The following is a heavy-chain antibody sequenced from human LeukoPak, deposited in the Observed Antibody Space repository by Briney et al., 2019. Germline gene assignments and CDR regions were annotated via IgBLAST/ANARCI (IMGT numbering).Heavy chain of an antibody. D-gene: IGHD4-23*01. J-gene: IGHJ6*04. CDR1: GYTFTSYA. CDR2: INAGNGNT. V-gene: IGHV1-3*01. CDR3: ARADLVRNYYGMDV. Sequence: ASVKVSCKASGYTFTSYAMHWVRQAPGQRLEWMGWINAGNGNTKYSQKFQGRVTITRDTSASTAYMELSSLRSEDTAVYYWARADLVRNYYGMDVWGKGTTVTVSS.